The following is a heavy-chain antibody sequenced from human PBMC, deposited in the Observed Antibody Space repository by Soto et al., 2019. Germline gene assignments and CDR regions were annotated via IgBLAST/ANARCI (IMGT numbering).Heavy chain of an antibody. V-gene: IGHV1-8*01. CDR2: MNPNSGNT. D-gene: IGHD3-3*01. J-gene: IGHJ5*02. Sequence: QVQLVQSGAEVKKPGASVKVSCKASGYTFTSYDINWVRQATGQGLEWMGWMNPNSGNTGYAQKFQGRVTMTRNTPIGTAYMELSSLRSEDTAVYYCARAANSDCWRGPSWFDPWGQGTLVTVSS. CDR3: ARAANSDCWRGPSWFDP. CDR1: GYTFTSYD.